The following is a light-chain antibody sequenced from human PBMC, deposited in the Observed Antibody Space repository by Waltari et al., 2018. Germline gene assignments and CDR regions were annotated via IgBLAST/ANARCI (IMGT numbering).Light chain of an antibody. J-gene: IGLJ3*02. Sequence: QPVLTQPPSMSGAPGQKVTIPCTGGSSNFGAGYDVSWYQQFPGAAPKLLIFGNTNRASGVPGRFSGSKSGTSASLAIAGLQSEDEAVYYCQSFDNNLSGSVFGGGTKLTVL. V-gene: IGLV1-40*01. CDR2: GNT. CDR3: QSFDNNLSGSV. CDR1: SSNFGAGYD.